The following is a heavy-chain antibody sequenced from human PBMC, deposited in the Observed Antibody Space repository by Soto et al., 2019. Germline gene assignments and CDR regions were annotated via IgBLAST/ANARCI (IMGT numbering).Heavy chain of an antibody. CDR1: GFSLSTSGVG. D-gene: IGHD3-22*01. V-gene: IGHV2-5*02. J-gene: IGHJ4*02. CDR3: AHRMVIPYSFDY. CDR2: IYWDGDK. Sequence: QITLKESGPTLVKPTQTLTLTCTFSGFSLSTSGVGVGWIRQPPGKALEWLSLIYWDGDKLYSPSLRSRLAITKDTSKNQVVLTMTNMDPVDTPTYYCAHRMVIPYSFDYWGQGTLVTVSS.